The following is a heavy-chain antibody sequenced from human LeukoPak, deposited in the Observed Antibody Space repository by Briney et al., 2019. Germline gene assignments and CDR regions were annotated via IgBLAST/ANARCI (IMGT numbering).Heavy chain of an antibody. Sequence: ASVKVSCKASGGTFSSYAISWVRQAPGQGLEWMGIINPSGGSTSYAQKFQGRVTMTRDMSTSTVYMELSSLRSEDTAVYYCARLHTVTHPYYFDYWGQGTLVTVSS. CDR3: ARLHTVTHPYYFDY. J-gene: IGHJ4*02. D-gene: IGHD4-17*01. V-gene: IGHV1-46*01. CDR1: GGTFSSYA. CDR2: INPSGGST.